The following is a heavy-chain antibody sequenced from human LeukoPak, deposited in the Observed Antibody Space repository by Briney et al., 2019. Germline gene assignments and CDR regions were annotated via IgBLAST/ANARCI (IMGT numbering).Heavy chain of an antibody. Sequence: SETLSLTCAVYGGSFSGYYWGWIRQPPGKGLEWIGEINHSGSTNYNPSLKSRVTISVDTSKNQFSLKLSSVTAADTAVYYCAREGARWEPSFSAFDIWGQGTMVTVSS. D-gene: IGHD1-26*01. CDR3: AREGARWEPSFSAFDI. J-gene: IGHJ3*02. CDR2: INHSGST. CDR1: GGSFSGYY. V-gene: IGHV4-34*01.